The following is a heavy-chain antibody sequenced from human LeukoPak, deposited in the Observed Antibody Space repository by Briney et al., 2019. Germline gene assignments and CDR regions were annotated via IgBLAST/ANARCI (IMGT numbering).Heavy chain of an antibody. J-gene: IGHJ4*02. Sequence: SQTLSLTCTVSGGSISSGSYYWSWIRQPAGKGLEWIGRIYTSGSTNYNPSLESRVTISVDTSKNQFSLKLSSVTAADTAVYYCGRVESRSFDYWGQGTLVTVSS. CDR2: IYTSGST. CDR1: GGSISSGSYY. D-gene: IGHD1-14*01. CDR3: GRVESRSFDY. V-gene: IGHV4-61*02.